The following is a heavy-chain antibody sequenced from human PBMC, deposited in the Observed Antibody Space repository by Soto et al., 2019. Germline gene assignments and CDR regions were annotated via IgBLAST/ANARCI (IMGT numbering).Heavy chain of an antibody. CDR1: GGSITSGGHH. Sequence: QVQLQESGPGLVKPSQTLSLPCNVSGGSITSGGHHWRWIRQHPGQGLEWIGYIFYSGRTYYNPSLKCRVTILVDMSMNLFSLKLSSVTAADTAVYFCARTLTMTTGGSFDSWGQGTLVTVSS. CDR2: IFYSGRT. CDR3: ARTLTMTTGGSFDS. V-gene: IGHV4-31*03. J-gene: IGHJ5*01. D-gene: IGHD1-1*01.